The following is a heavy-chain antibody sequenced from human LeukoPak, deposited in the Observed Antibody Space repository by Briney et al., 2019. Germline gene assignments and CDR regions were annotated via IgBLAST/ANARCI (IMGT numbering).Heavy chain of an antibody. D-gene: IGHD3-9*01. CDR3: HTTRTYQGYDTHVLDY. Sequence: GGSLRLSCAASGFTFSSYAMSWVRQAPGKGLEWVSAISGSGGSTYYADSVKGRFTISRDNSKNTLYLQMNSLRAEDTAVYYCHTTRTYQGYDTHVLDYWGQGTLVTVSS. CDR1: GFTFSSYA. J-gene: IGHJ4*02. CDR2: ISGSGGST. V-gene: IGHV3-23*01.